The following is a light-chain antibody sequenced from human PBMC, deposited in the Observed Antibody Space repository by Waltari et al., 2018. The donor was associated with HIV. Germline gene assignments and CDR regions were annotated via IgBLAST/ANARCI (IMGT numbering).Light chain of an antibody. CDR3: QQYINWPSWS. CDR2: SAS. CDR1: QSVGSN. J-gene: IGKJ1*01. V-gene: IGKV3-15*01. Sequence: EIVMTQSQATLSVSPGERVTLSCRASQSVGSNLAWYQQKPGGAHGLLVYSASTRATGIPARFSGCRSVTEFTLTIRRLQSEDFAVYYCQQYINWPSWSFGQGTKVEIK.